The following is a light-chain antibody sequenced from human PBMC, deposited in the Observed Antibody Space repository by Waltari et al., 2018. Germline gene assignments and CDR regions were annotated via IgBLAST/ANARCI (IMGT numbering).Light chain of an antibody. CDR1: QSISNW. V-gene: IGKV1-5*03. CDR3: QQYNSYPWT. CDR2: KAS. Sequence: DIQMTQSPSTLSASVGDRVTITCRASQSISNWLAWYQQKAGKAPKILIYKASSLESDVPSRFSGSGSVTEFTLTISSLQPDDFATYYCQQYNSYPWTFGQGTKVEIK. J-gene: IGKJ1*01.